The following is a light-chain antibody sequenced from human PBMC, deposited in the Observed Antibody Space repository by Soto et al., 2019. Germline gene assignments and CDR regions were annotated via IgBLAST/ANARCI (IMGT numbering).Light chain of an antibody. J-gene: IGKJ1*01. CDR1: QSVNTN. Sequence: TQSPATLSVSPGERATLSCRASQSVNTNFAWYQQKPGQAPRLLIYGASTRATGIPARFSGSGSGTEFTLTISSLQSEDFAVYYCQQYNNWPSWTFGQGTKV. CDR2: GAS. V-gene: IGKV3-15*01. CDR3: QQYNNWPSWT.